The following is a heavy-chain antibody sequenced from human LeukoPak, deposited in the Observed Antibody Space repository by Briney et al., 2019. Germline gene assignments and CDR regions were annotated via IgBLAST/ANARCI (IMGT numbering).Heavy chain of an antibody. J-gene: IGHJ4*02. D-gene: IGHD6-13*01. CDR2: IYYSVTT. V-gene: IGHV4-39*01. Sequence: WVRQPPGKGLEWIGSIYYSVTTYYNPSLKSRVTISVDTSKNQFSLKLSSVTAADTAVYYCARHSPHSSSAWGSVDYWGQGTLVTVSS. CDR3: ARHSPHSSSAWGSVDY.